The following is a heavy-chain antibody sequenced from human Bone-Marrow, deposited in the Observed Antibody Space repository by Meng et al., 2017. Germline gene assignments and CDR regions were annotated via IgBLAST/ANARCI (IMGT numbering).Heavy chain of an antibody. CDR3: AKDPGIAAAGTQFY. J-gene: IGHJ4*02. D-gene: IGHD6-13*01. CDR2: KTGSGFTI. CDR1: GFTFSNYP. V-gene: IGHV3-23*01. Sequence: GESLKISCAASGFTFSNYPMGWVRQAPGKGLEWVSVKTGSGFTIFYADSVKGRFTISRDNSKNTLYLQMNSLRAEDTAVYYCAKDPGIAAAGTQFYWGQGTLVTVSS.